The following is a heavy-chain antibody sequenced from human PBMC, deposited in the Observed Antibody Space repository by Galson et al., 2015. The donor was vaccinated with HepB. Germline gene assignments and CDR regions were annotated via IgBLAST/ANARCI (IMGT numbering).Heavy chain of an antibody. CDR3: ATTPVRNNWNDARNDY. CDR1: GYTLTELS. D-gene: IGHD1-20*01. J-gene: IGHJ4*02. CDR2: FDPEDGET. Sequence: SVKVSCKVSGYTLTELSMHWVRQAPGKGLEWMGGFDPEDGETIYAQKFQGRVTMTEDTSTDTAYMELSSLRSEDTAVYYCATTPVRNNWNDARNDYWGQGTLVTVSS. V-gene: IGHV1-24*01.